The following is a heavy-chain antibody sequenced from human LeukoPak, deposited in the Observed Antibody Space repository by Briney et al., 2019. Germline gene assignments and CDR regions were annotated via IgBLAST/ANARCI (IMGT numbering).Heavy chain of an antibody. J-gene: IGHJ3*02. D-gene: IGHD4-17*01. Sequence: GGSLRLSCAASGFTVSSNYMSWVRQAPGKGLEWVSVIYSGGSTYYADSVKGRFTISRDNSKSTLYIQMNSLRAEDTAVYYCARDRGDYRAFDIWGQGTMGTVSS. CDR2: IYSGGST. CDR3: ARDRGDYRAFDI. V-gene: IGHV3-53*01. CDR1: GFTVSSNY.